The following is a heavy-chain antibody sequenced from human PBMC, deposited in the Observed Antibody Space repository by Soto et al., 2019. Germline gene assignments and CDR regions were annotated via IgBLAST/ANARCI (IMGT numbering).Heavy chain of an antibody. CDR3: ARDSRRGAVAGTGHYYYYYGMDV. CDR2: IYYSGST. D-gene: IGHD6-19*01. J-gene: IGHJ6*02. Sequence: PSETLSLTCTVSGGSISSYYWSWIRQPPGKGLEWIGYIYYSGSTNYNPSLKSRVTISVDTSKNQFSLKLSSVTAADTAVYYCARDSRRGAVAGTGHYYYYYGMDVWGQGTTVTVYS. CDR1: GGSISSYY. V-gene: IGHV4-59*01.